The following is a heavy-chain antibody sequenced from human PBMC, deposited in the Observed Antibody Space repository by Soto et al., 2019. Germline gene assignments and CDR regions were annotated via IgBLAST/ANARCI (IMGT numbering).Heavy chain of an antibody. CDR1: GYTLTDFS. CDR2: IEPEEGET. J-gene: IGHJ4*02. Sequence: QVQLVQSGAEVKKPGASVKVSCKVSGYTLTDFSVHWVRQAPGKGLEWMGGIEPEEGETLYTQNFQGRVTMTEDTPTTTAYMKLSNLRSKYPAVYNCAAGGTRWRKTPFDYWGQGTLVTVSS. D-gene: IGHD1-1*01. V-gene: IGHV1-24*01. CDR3: AAGGTRWRKTPFDY.